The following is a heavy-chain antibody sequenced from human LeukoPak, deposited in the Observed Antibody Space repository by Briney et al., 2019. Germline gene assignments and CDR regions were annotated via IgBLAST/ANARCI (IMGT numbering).Heavy chain of an antibody. CDR2: ISGGGGST. D-gene: IGHD6-13*01. V-gene: IGHV3-23*01. CDR1: GFTFSSYA. J-gene: IGHJ3*02. CDR3: AKDRDAASIVAAYFDI. Sequence: PGGSLRLSCAASGFTFSSYAMNWVRQAPGKGLEWVSAISGGGGSTYYADSVKGRFTISRDTSKNTLYLQMNSLRAEDTTVYYCAKDRDAASIVAAYFDIWGQGTMITASS.